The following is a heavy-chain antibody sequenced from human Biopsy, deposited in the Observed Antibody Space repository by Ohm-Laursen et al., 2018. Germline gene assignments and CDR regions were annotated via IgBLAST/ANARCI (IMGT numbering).Heavy chain of an antibody. D-gene: IGHD5-24*01. CDR3: AKGQAPDGYNYAFDI. V-gene: IGHV3-9*01. CDR1: GFTFDDFA. CDR2: ISWNSGRI. Sequence: SSLRLSCVASGFTFDDFAMHWVRQTPGKGLEWVSGISWNSGRIAYADSVKGRFTISRDNAKNSLYLQMNSLRAEDTALYYCAKGQAPDGYNYAFDIWGQGTMLTVSS. J-gene: IGHJ3*02.